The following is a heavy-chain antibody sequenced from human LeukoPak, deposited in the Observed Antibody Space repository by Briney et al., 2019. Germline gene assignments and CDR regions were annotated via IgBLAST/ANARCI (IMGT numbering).Heavy chain of an antibody. J-gene: IGHJ4*02. V-gene: IGHV3-30-3*01. Sequence: TGGSLRLSCAASGFTFSSYAMHWVRQAPGKGLEWVAVISYDGSNKYYADSVKGRFTISRDNSKNTLYLQMNSLRAEDTAVYYCARARFYGSGSFPDYWGQGTLVTVSS. D-gene: IGHD3-10*01. CDR2: ISYDGSNK. CDR1: GFTFSSYA. CDR3: ARARFYGSGSFPDY.